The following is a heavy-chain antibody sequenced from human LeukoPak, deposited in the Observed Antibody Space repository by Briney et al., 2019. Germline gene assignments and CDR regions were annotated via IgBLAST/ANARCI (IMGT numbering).Heavy chain of an antibody. V-gene: IGHV1-69*05. J-gene: IGHJ2*01. D-gene: IGHD3-22*01. CDR1: GGTFSSYA. CDR3: ARARGYDSSGYYYVDWYFDL. Sequence: GASVKVSCKASGGTFSSYAIGWVRQAPGQGLEWMGRIIPIFGTANYAQKFQGRVTITTDESASTAYMELSSLRSEDTAVYYCARARGYDSSGYYYVDWYFDLWGRGTLVTVSS. CDR2: IIPIFGTA.